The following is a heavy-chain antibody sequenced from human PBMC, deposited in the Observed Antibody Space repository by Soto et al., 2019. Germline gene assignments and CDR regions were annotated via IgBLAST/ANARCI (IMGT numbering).Heavy chain of an antibody. CDR3: AREVLGYSSGRVWWFDP. J-gene: IGHJ5*02. CDR1: GGSISSYY. V-gene: IGHV4-59*01. CDR2: IYYSGST. D-gene: IGHD6-19*01. Sequence: SETLSLTCTVSGGSISSYYWSWIRQPPGKGLEWIGYIYYSGSTNYNPSLKSRVTISVDTSKNQFSLKLSSVTAADTAVYYCAREVLGYSSGRVWWFDPWGQGTLVTVSS.